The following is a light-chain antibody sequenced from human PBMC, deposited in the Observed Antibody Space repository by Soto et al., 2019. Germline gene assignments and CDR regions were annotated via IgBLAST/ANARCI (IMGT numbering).Light chain of an antibody. CDR1: SPNIGAGYD. V-gene: IGLV1-40*01. CDR3: QSYDSSLSVV. CDR2: GNS. Sequence: QSVLTQPASVSGAPGQRVTNSCTGSSPNIGAGYDVHWYQQLPGKAPKLLIYGNSNRPSGVPDRFSGSKSGTSASLAITGLQAEDEADYYCQSYDSSLSVVFGGGTKLTVL. J-gene: IGLJ2*01.